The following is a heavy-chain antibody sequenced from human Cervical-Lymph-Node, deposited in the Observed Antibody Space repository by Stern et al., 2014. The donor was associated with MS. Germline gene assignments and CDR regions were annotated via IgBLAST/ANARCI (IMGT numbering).Heavy chain of an antibody. CDR3: ASAHPAARRGYKDMNV. J-gene: IGHJ6*02. CDR2: IIPVFGTP. Sequence: VHLVESGSEVRKPGSSVNVTCKASGGTFRSFAVNWVRQAPGQGLEWVGGIIPVFGTPTYSQKFQGRVTIISDESTNTVSVELSSLTTDDTATYFCASAHPAARRGYKDMNVWGQGTTIAVSS. D-gene: IGHD5-24*01. CDR1: GGTFRSFA. V-gene: IGHV1-69*01.